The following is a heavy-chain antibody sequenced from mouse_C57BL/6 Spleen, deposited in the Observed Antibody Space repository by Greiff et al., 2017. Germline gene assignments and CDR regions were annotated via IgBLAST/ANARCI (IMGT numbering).Heavy chain of an antibody. CDR1: GFTFSSYA. J-gene: IGHJ4*01. V-gene: IGHV5-4*01. CDR3: ARDEVAMDY. Sequence: EVQVVESGGGLVKPGGSLKLSCAASGFTFSSYAMSWVRQTPEKRLEWVATISDGGSYTYYPDNVKGRFTISRDNAKNNLYLQMSHLKSEDTAMYYCARDEVAMDYWGQGTSVTVSS. CDR2: ISDGGSYT.